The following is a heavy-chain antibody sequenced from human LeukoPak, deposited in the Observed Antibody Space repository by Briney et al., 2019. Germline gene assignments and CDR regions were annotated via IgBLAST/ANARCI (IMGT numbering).Heavy chain of an antibody. CDR1: GFTFSNAW. J-gene: IGHJ6*03. CDR2: IKSKTDGGTT. Sequence: GGSLRLSCAASGFTFSNAWMSWVRQAPGKGLEWVGRIKSKTDGGTTDYAAPVKGRFTISRDDSKNTLYLQMNSLKTEDTAVYYCTTEMNYDYYYYRDVWGKGTTVTVSS. CDR3: TTEMNYDYYYYRDV. V-gene: IGHV3-15*01.